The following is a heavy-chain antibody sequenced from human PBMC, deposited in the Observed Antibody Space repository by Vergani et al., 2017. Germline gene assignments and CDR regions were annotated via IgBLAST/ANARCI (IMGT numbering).Heavy chain of an antibody. CDR3: ARKFPYCSGARSCYLDY. V-gene: IGHV4-34*01. Sequence: QVQLQQWGAGLLKPSETLSLTCAVYGGSFSGYYWSWIRQPPGKGLEWIGEINHSGSTNYNPSLKSRVTISVDTSKNQFSLKLSSVTAAYTAVYYYARKFPYCSGARSCYLDYWGQGTLVTVSS. CDR1: GGSFSGYY. D-gene: IGHD2-15*01. J-gene: IGHJ4*02. CDR2: INHSGST.